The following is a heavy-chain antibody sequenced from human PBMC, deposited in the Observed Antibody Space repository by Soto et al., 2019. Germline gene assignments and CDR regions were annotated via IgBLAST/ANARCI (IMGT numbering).Heavy chain of an antibody. J-gene: IGHJ5*02. V-gene: IGHV4-39*01. Sequence: QLQLQESGPGLVKPSETLSLTCTVSGDSISSTSYYWGWIRQPPGKGLEWIGSIYYTGSTYYNPSLNSRVTISVDTSKSQFSLKLTSVTAADTAVYYCARNGGYCSSPSCFANWFDPWGQGTLVTVSS. D-gene: IGHD2-2*01. CDR3: ARNGGYCSSPSCFANWFDP. CDR1: GDSISSTSYY. CDR2: IYYTGST.